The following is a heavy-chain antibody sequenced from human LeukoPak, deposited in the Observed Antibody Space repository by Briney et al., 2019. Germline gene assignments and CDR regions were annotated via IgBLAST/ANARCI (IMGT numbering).Heavy chain of an antibody. CDR2: IGSSISYI. CDR1: GFTFSSYS. V-gene: IGHV3-21*01. D-gene: IGHD6-19*01. J-gene: IGHJ4*02. Sequence: GGSLRLSCAASGFTFSSYSMQWVRQAPGKGLEWVSFIGSSISYISYADSVKGRFTISRDNAKNSLYLQMNSLRAEDTAVYYCARVIAVAGEYFDYWGQGTLVTVSS. CDR3: ARVIAVAGEYFDY.